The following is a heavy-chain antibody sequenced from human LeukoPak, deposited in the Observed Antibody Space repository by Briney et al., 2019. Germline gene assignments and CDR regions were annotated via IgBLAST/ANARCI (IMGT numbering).Heavy chain of an antibody. CDR1: GGSFSGYY. J-gene: IGHJ4*02. V-gene: IGHV4-34*01. D-gene: IGHD3-22*01. CDR3: ARGPHYYDSSGPFDY. Sequence: SETLSLTCAVYGGSFSGYYWSWIRQPPGKGLEWIGEINHSGSTNYNPFLKSRVTISVDTSKNQFSLKLSSVTAADTAVYYCARGPHYYDSSGPFDYWGQGTLVTVSS. CDR2: INHSGST.